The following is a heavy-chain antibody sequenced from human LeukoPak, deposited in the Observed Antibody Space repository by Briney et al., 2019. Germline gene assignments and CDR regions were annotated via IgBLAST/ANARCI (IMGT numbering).Heavy chain of an antibody. Sequence: PGGSLRLSCAASGFTFDDYAMHWVRQAPGKGLEWVSGISWNSGSIGYADSVKGRFTISRDNAKNSLYLQMNSLRAEDTALYYCAKDKYGDYGGSFDYWSQGTLVTVSS. CDR2: ISWNSGSI. CDR3: AKDKYGDYGGSFDY. J-gene: IGHJ4*02. CDR1: GFTFDDYA. D-gene: IGHD4-17*01. V-gene: IGHV3-9*01.